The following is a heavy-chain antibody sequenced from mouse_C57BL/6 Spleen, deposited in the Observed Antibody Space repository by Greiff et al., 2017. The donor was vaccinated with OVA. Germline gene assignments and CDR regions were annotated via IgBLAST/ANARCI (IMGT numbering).Heavy chain of an antibody. CDR1: GYAFSSSW. D-gene: IGHD2-5*01. CDR3: ARSYSNYYFDY. CDR2: ICPGDGDT. Sequence: QVQLQQSGPELVKPGASVKISCKASGYAFSSSWMNWVKQRPGKGLEWIGRICPGDGDTNYNGKFKGKATLTADKSSSTAYMQLSSLTSEDSAVYFCARSYSNYYFDYWGQGTTLTVSS. J-gene: IGHJ2*01. V-gene: IGHV1-82*01.